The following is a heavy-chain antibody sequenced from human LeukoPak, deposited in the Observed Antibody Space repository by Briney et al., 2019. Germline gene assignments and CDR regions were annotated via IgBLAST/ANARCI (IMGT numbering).Heavy chain of an antibody. J-gene: IGHJ6*03. Sequence: PGGSLRLSCAASGFTFDDYAMHWVRQAPGKGLEWVSGISWNSGSIGYADSVKGRFTISRDNAKNSLYLQMNSLRAEDMALYYCAKDTGLYYYYYYMDVWGKGTTVTVSS. D-gene: IGHD3/OR15-3a*01. CDR2: ISWNSGSI. CDR1: GFTFDDYA. V-gene: IGHV3-9*03. CDR3: AKDTGLYYYYYYMDV.